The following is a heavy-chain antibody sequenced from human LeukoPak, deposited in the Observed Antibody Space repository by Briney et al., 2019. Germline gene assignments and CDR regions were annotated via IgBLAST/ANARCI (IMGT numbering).Heavy chain of an antibody. J-gene: IGHJ4*02. CDR2: INHSGST. CDR1: GGSFSGYY. CDR3: ARPRGYCSSTSCHKGSLYYFDY. D-gene: IGHD2-2*02. Sequence: PSETLSLTCAVYGGSFSGYYWSWIRQPPGKGLEWIGEINHSGSTNYNPSLKSRVTISVDTSKNQFSLKLSSVTAADTAVYYCARPRGYCSSTSCHKGSLYYFDYWGQGTLVTVSS. V-gene: IGHV4-34*01.